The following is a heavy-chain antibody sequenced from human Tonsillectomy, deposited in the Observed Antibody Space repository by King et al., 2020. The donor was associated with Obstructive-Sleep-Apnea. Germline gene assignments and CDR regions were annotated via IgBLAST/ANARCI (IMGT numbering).Heavy chain of an antibody. CDR2: IYVTPGT. V-gene: IGHV4-59*01. D-gene: IGHD3-22*01. J-gene: IGHJ5*02. Sequence: VQLQESGPGLVKPSETLSLTCTVSGDSINTYYLSWLRQSPEKGLEWIGYIYVTPGTIYHPSLKSRVTISADASRNQFSLTLTSVTAADTAVYYCARHQSAAYYFDSSGYPRPIDRWGQGALVTVSS. CDR1: GDSINTYY. CDR3: ARHQSAAYYFDSSGYPRPIDR.